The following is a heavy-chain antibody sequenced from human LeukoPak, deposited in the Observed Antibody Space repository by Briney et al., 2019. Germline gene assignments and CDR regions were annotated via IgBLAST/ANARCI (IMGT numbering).Heavy chain of an antibody. CDR2: ISGNGDST. Sequence: GGSLRLSSAASGFTFSSYAMTWVRQAPGKGLEWVSAISGNGDSTYYADSVKGRFTISGDNSKNTLFLQMNSLRAEDTALYYCAKTTPYSSSPYYFDYWGQGTLVTVSS. V-gene: IGHV3-23*01. J-gene: IGHJ4*02. CDR1: GFTFSSYA. CDR3: AKTTPYSSSPYYFDY. D-gene: IGHD6-13*01.